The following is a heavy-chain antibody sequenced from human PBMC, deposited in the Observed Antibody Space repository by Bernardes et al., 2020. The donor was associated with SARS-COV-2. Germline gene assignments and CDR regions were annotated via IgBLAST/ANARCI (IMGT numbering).Heavy chain of an antibody. Sequence: GGSLRLSCAASGFTFSSFGMHWVRQSPGKGLEWLAVLSYDGSQKYYADSVKGRFSISRDNSNNTLYLQMNSLRAEDTAVYYCARVGYSYGEGIDYWGQGTLVTVSS. V-gene: IGHV3-30*03. CDR2: LSYDGSQK. J-gene: IGHJ4*02. CDR3: ARVGYSYGEGIDY. D-gene: IGHD5-18*01. CDR1: GFTFSSFG.